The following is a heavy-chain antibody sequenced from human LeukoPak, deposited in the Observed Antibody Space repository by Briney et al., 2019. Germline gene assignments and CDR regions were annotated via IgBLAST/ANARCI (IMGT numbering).Heavy chain of an antibody. V-gene: IGHV1-69*13. CDR3: ARVGGPKLRAFDI. CDR2: IIPIFGTA. Sequence: ASVKVSCKASGGTFSSYAISWVRQAPGQGLEWMGGIIPIFGTANYAQKFQGRVTITADESTSTAYMELSSLRSEDTAVYYCARVGGPKLRAFDIWGQGTMVTVSS. D-gene: IGHD3-16*01. J-gene: IGHJ3*02. CDR1: GGTFSSYA.